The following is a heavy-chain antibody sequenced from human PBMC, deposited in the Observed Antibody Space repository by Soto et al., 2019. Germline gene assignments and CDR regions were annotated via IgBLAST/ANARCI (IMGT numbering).Heavy chain of an antibody. J-gene: IGHJ4*02. CDR2: ISGSGGST. CDR1: GFTFSSYA. D-gene: IGHD6-13*01. Sequence: LGGSLRLSCAASGFTFSSYAMSWVRQAPGKGLEWVSVISGSGGSTYYADSVKGRFTISRDNSKNTVNLQMSSLRAEDTAVYYCAMPSISWYFDYWGQGTLVTVSS. CDR3: AMPSISWYFDY. V-gene: IGHV3-23*01.